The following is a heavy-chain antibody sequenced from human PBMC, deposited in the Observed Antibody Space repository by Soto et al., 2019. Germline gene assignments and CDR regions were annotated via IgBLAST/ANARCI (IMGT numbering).Heavy chain of an antibody. CDR3: AREKGLGWYYYYGMDV. CDR2: IKQDGSEK. Sequence: EVQLVESGGGLVQPGGSLRLSCAASGFTFSSYWMSWVRQAPGKGLEWVANIKQDGSEKYYVDSVKGRFTISRDNAKNSLYLQMNSLRAKDTAVYYCAREKGLGWYYYYGMDVWGQGTTVTVSS. D-gene: IGHD6-6*01. J-gene: IGHJ6*02. V-gene: IGHV3-7*01. CDR1: GFTFSSYW.